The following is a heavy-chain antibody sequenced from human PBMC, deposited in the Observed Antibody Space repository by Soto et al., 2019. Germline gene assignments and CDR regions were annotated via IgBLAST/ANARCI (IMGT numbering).Heavy chain of an antibody. CDR1: GGSVSSGSYY. CDR2: IYYSGST. CDR3: ASFTYYDFLSCYSVTPRGYGMDV. V-gene: IGHV4-61*01. Sequence: SETLSLTCTVXGGSVSSGSYYWSWIRQPPGKGLEWIGYIYYSGSTNYNPSLKSRVTIPVDTSKNQFSLKLSSVTAADTAVYYCASFTYYDFLSCYSVTPRGYGMDVWGQGTTVTVSS. D-gene: IGHD3-3*01. J-gene: IGHJ6*02.